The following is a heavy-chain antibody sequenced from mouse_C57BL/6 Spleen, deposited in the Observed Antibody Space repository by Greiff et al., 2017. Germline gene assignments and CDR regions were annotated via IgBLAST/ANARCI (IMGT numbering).Heavy chain of an antibody. J-gene: IGHJ3*01. D-gene: IGHD4-1*01. CDR3: ARPPNWDGLAY. CDR2: IYPGDGDT. V-gene: IGHV1-82*01. Sequence: QVQLKQSGPELVKPGASVMISCKASGYAFSSSWMNWVKQRPGKGLEWIGRIYPGDGDTNYNGKFKGKATLTADKSSSTAYMQLSSLTSEDSAVYVCARPPNWDGLAYWGQGTLVTVSA. CDR1: GYAFSSSW.